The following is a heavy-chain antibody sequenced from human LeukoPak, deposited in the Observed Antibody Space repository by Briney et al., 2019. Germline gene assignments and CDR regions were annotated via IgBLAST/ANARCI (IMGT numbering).Heavy chain of an antibody. CDR3: ARGSQWLGDNDAFDI. CDR2: IYYSGST. D-gene: IGHD6-19*01. Sequence: PSETLSLTCTVSGGSISSSSYYWGWIRQPPGKGLEWIGSIYYSGSTYYNPSLKSRVTISVDTSKNQFSLKLSSVTAADTAVYYCARGSQWLGDNDAFDIWGQGTMVTVSS. J-gene: IGHJ3*02. CDR1: GGSISSSSYY. V-gene: IGHV4-39*07.